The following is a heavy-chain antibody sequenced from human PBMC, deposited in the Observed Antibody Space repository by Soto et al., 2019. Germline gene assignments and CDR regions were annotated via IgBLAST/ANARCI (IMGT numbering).Heavy chain of an antibody. J-gene: IGHJ3*02. CDR1: GYTFTSYD. V-gene: IGHV1-8*01. D-gene: IGHD3-9*01. CDR2: MNPNSGNT. Sequence: ASLKVACKASGYTFTSYDINWVRQATGQGLEWLGWMNPNSGNTGYAQKFQGRVTMTRNTSISTAYMELSSLRSEDTAVYYCATGVRYYDILTGYYYYAFDIWGQGTMVTVSS. CDR3: ATGVRYYDILTGYYYYAFDI.